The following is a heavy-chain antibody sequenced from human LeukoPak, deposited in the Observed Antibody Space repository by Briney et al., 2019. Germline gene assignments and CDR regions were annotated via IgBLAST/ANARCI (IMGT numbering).Heavy chain of an antibody. V-gene: IGHV1-2*02. CDR2: INPNSGGT. Sequence: GASVKVSCKASGYTFTGYYMHWVRQAPGQGLEWMGWINPNSGGTNYAQKFQGRVTMTRDTSISTAYMELSRLRSDDTAVYYCARDRKWLRVSFDYWGQGTLVTVSS. D-gene: IGHD5-12*01. CDR3: ARDRKWLRVSFDY. J-gene: IGHJ4*02. CDR1: GYTFTGYY.